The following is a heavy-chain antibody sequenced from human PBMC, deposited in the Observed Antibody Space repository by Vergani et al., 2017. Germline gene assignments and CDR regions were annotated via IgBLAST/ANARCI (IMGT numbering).Heavy chain of an antibody. Sequence: QITLKESGPTLIKPTQNLTLTCTFSGFSLDTGGVGVGWIRQPPGKGLEWVALIYWNDDKRDSSSLKPRLILTKDTSKNQVVLTLTNVIPADTATYYCARLSKLCGGGVGDSRFDPWGQGTLVTVSS. CDR2: IYWNDDK. V-gene: IGHV2-5*01. D-gene: IGHD3-16*01. CDR1: GFSLDTGGVG. J-gene: IGHJ5*02. CDR3: ARLSKLCGGGVGDSRFDP.